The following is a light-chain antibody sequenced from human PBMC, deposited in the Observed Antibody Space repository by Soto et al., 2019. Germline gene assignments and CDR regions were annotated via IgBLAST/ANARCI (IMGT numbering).Light chain of an antibody. V-gene: IGLV1-44*01. CDR2: SSN. J-gene: IGLJ3*02. CDR1: SSNIGSNT. Sequence: QAVVTQPPSASGTPGQRVTISCSGSSSNIGSNTVNWYQQLPGTAPKLLIYSSNQRPSGVPDRFSGSKSGTSASLAISGLQSEDEADYYCAAWDDSLKGLVFGGGTKLTVL. CDR3: AAWDDSLKGLV.